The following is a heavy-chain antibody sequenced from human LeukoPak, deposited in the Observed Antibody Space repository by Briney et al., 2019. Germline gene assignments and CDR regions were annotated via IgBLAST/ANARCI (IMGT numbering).Heavy chain of an antibody. D-gene: IGHD1-26*01. CDR2: ISGSGGST. CDR3: AKGTPGRQWELLRFDAFDI. CDR1: GFTFSSYA. J-gene: IGHJ3*02. Sequence: GGSLRLSCAASGFTFSSYAMSWVRQAPGKGLEWVSAISGSGGSTYYADSVKGRFTISRDNSKNTLYLQMNSLRAVDTAVYYCAKGTPGRQWELLRFDAFDIWGQGTMVTVSS. V-gene: IGHV3-23*01.